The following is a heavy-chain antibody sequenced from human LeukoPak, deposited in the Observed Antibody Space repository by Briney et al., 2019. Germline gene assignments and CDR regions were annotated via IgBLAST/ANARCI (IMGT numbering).Heavy chain of an antibody. V-gene: IGHV3-23*01. Sequence: GGSLRLSCAASGFTFSSYAMSWVRQAPGEGLECVSAISGSGGSTYYADSVKGRLTISRDNSKNTLYLQMNSLRAEHTAVYYCAKEGEPIAVADYDYWGQGTLVTVTS. D-gene: IGHD6-13*01. CDR1: GFTFSSYA. CDR2: ISGSGGST. J-gene: IGHJ4*02. CDR3: AKEGEPIAVADYDY.